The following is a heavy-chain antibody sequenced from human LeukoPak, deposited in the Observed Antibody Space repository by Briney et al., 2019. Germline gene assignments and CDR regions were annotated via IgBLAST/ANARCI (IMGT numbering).Heavy chain of an antibody. J-gene: IGHJ4*02. Sequence: SETLSLTCTVPGGSISSSSYYWRWLRKPAGKGLEWIGRIYTSGSTNYNPSLKSRVTISVDTSKNQFSLKLGSVTAADTAVYYCAGAYCSSTSCYKGPFDYWGQGTLVTVSS. CDR3: AGAYCSSTSCYKGPFDY. V-gene: IGHV4-61*02. CDR1: GGSISSSSYY. CDR2: IYTSGST. D-gene: IGHD2-2*02.